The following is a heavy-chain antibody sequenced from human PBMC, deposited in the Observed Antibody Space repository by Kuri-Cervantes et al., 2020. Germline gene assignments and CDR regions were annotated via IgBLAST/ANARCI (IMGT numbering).Heavy chain of an antibody. Sequence: SETLSLTCTVSGGSISSYYWSWIRQPPGKGLEWIGYIYYSGSTYYNPSLKSRVTISVDTSKNQFSLKLSSVTAADTAVYYCAREGIVGATTGSYFDYWGQGTLVTVSS. D-gene: IGHD1-26*01. CDR3: AREGIVGATTGSYFDY. V-gene: IGHV4-59*12. CDR2: IYYSGST. CDR1: GGSISSYY. J-gene: IGHJ4*02.